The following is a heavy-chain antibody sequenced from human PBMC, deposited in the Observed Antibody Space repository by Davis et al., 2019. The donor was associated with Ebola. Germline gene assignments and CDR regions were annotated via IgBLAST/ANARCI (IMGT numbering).Heavy chain of an antibody. CDR1: GFTFSSYA. CDR3: AKGTTCDY. D-gene: IGHD1/OR15-1a*01. V-gene: IGHV3-30*04. J-gene: IGHJ4*02. Sequence: GESLKISCAASGFTFSSYAMHWVRQAPGKGLEWVAVISYDGSNKYYADSVKGRFTISRDNSKNTLYLQMSSLRAEDTAVYYCAKGTTCDYWGQGTLVTVSS. CDR2: ISYDGSNK.